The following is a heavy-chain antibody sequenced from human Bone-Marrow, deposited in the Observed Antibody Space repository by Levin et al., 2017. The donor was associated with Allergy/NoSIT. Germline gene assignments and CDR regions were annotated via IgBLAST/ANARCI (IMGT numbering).Heavy chain of an antibody. CDR2: IGSGGVQ. CDR1: GFTFSSYA. J-gene: IGHJ4*02. D-gene: IGHD6-13*01. CDR3: AKAREAGARSFDY. V-gene: IGHV3-23*01. Sequence: LSLTCAASGFTFSSYAMSWVRQAPGKGLEWVSTIGSGGVQYYADSVKGRLTISRDVSKNTVFLQMDSLRAEDTAVYYCAKAREAGARSFDYWGQGTQVTVSS.